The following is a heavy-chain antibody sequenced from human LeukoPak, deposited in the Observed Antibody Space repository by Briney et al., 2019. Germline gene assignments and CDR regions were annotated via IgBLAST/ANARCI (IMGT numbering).Heavy chain of an antibody. CDR3: ARDGTRYGDYVHYYYYYGMDV. Sequence: GRSLRLSCAASGFTFSSYAMHWVRQAPGKGLEWVAVISYDGSNKYYADSVKGRFTISRDNSKNTLYLQMNSLRAEDTAVYYCARDGTRYGDYVHYYYYYGMDVWGQGTTVTVSS. D-gene: IGHD4-17*01. V-gene: IGHV3-30-3*01. J-gene: IGHJ6*02. CDR1: GFTFSSYA. CDR2: ISYDGSNK.